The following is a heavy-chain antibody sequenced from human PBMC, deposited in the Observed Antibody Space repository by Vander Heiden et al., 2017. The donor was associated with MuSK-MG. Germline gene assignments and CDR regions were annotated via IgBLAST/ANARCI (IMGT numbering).Heavy chain of an antibody. D-gene: IGHD4-17*01. CDR1: GGSCSGYY. Sequence: QVQLQQCGAGLLKPSEALSLTCAVYGGSCSGYYWSWIRQPPGKKLEWIGEINHSGSTNYNPSLKSRVTISVDTSKNQFSLKLSSVTAADTAVYYCARGRANDYGGNRYFDYWGQGTLVTVSS. V-gene: IGHV4-34*01. CDR2: INHSGST. CDR3: ARGRANDYGGNRYFDY. J-gene: IGHJ4*02.